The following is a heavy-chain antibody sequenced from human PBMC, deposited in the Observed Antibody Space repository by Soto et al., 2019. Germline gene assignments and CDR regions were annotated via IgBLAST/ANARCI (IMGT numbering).Heavy chain of an antibody. V-gene: IGHV4-31*02. D-gene: IGHD4-17*01. CDR2: IYHSGST. Sequence: WTRIRQQPGKGLEWIGYIYHSGSTYYSPSLKSRLTISVDTSKNQFSLKLSSVTAADTAVYYCARDPITPYGDYVVYYGMDVWGQGTTVTVSS. CDR3: ARDPITPYGDYVVYYGMDV. J-gene: IGHJ6*02.